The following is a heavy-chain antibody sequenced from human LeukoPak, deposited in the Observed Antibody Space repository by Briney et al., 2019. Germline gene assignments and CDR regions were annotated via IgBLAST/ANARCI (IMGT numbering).Heavy chain of an antibody. CDR1: GGSFSGYY. D-gene: IGHD2-2*01. CDR3: ARGMGSTSFYWFDP. Sequence: SETLSLTCAVYGGSFSGYYWSWIRQPPGKGLEWIGEINHSGSTNYNPSLKSRVTISVDTSKNRFSLKLSSVTAADTAVYYCARGMGSTSFYWFDPWGQGTLVTVSS. V-gene: IGHV4-34*01. CDR2: INHSGST. J-gene: IGHJ5*02.